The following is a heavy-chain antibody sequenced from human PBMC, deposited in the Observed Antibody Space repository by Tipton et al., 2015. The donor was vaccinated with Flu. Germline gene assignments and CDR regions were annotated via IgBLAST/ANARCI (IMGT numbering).Heavy chain of an antibody. V-gene: IGHV4-34*01. Sequence: TLSLTCAVYGGSFSGYYWSWIRQPPGKGLEWIGEINHSGSTNYNPSFKSRVTISVDTSKNQFSLKLSSVTAADTAVYYCARGYCSGGSCSYWYFDLWGRGTLVTVSS. CDR2: INHSGST. D-gene: IGHD2-15*01. J-gene: IGHJ2*01. CDR1: GGSFSGYY. CDR3: ARGYCSGGSCSYWYFDL.